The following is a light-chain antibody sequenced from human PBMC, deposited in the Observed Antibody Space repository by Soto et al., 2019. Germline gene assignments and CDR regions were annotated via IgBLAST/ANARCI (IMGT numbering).Light chain of an antibody. CDR2: LAS. J-gene: IGKJ4*01. Sequence: DIPMTQSPSTLSGSLGDRVTITCRASQTISSWLAWYQQKPGKAPKLLIYLASTLQSGVPSSFIGSGSGTDFSLTISSLQPEDVATYYCQYLNSFPLSFGGGTKVDIK. V-gene: IGKV1-5*01. CDR3: QYLNSFPLS. CDR1: QTISSW.